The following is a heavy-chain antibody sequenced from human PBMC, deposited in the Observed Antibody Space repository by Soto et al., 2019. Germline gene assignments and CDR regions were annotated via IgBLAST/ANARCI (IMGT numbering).Heavy chain of an antibody. Sequence: QVQLVQSGAEVREPGSSVKVSCEASGGTFRSYAINWVRQAPGQGLEWMGGIIPMFGKANYAEKFLGRVTITADEATRTAYMEVSSLKSEDTAVYYCARSMETNSFYCMDAWGLGTTVTVSS. CDR2: IIPMFGKA. J-gene: IGHJ6*02. V-gene: IGHV1-69*01. CDR1: GGTFRSYA. CDR3: ARSMETNSFYCMDA. D-gene: IGHD2-8*01.